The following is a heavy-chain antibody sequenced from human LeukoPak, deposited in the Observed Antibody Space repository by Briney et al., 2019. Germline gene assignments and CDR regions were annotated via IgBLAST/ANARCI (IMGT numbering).Heavy chain of an antibody. CDR1: GFTFSDYY. V-gene: IGHV3-11*01. CDR2: ISSSASTI. J-gene: IGHJ6*02. D-gene: IGHD3-3*01. CDR3: ARGTAETDFWSGTSYYYGMDV. Sequence: GGSLRLSCAASGFTFSDYYMSWIRQAPGKGLEWVSYISSSASTIYYADSVKGRFAISRDIAKNSLYLQMNSLRAEDTAVYYCARGTAETDFWSGTSYYYGMDVWGQGTTVTVSS.